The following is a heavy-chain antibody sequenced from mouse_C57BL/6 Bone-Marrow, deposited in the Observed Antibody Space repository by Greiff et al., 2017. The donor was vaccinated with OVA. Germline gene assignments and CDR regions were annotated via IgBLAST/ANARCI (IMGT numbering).Heavy chain of an antibody. CDR1: EYEFPSHD. D-gene: IGHD2-3*01. V-gene: IGHV5-2*01. Sequence: DVKLVESGGGLVQPGESLKLSCESNEYEFPSHDMSWVRKTPEKRLELVAAINSDGGSTYYPDTMERRFIISRDNTKKTLYLQMSSLRSEDTALYYCARQADDGSNWYFDVWGTGTTVTVSS. CDR2: INSDGGST. CDR3: ARQADDGSNWYFDV. J-gene: IGHJ1*03.